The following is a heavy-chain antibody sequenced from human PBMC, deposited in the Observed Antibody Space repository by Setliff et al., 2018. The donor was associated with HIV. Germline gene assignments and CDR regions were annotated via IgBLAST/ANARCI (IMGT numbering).Heavy chain of an antibody. V-gene: IGHV4-39*07. Sequence: KPSETLSLTCTVSGGSISTYFWGWIRQPPGKGLEWIGSVYNSGITFKNPSLKSRVTISVDRSGNQFSLRLTSVTAADTAVYYCATCRHRPSNWFDPWGQGTVVTVSS. CDR1: GGSISTYF. CDR2: VYNSGIT. CDR3: ATCRHRPSNWFDP. J-gene: IGHJ5*02.